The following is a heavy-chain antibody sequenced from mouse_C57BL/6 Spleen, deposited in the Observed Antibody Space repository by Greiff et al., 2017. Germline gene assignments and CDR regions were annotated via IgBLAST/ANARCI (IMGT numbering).Heavy chain of an antibody. J-gene: IGHJ1*03. CDR1: GYTFTSYW. V-gene: IGHV1-69*01. CDR3: ARWRDYDPWYFDV. D-gene: IGHD2-4*01. CDR2: IDPSDSYT. Sequence: VQLQQPGAELVMPGASVKLSCKASGYTFTSYWMHWVKQRPGQGLEWIGEIDPSDSYTNYNQKFKGKSTLTVDKSSSTAYMQLSSLTSEDSAVYYCARWRDYDPWYFDVWGTGTTVTVSS.